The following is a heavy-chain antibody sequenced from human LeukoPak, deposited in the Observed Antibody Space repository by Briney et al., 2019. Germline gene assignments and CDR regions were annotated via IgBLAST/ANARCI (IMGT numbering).Heavy chain of an antibody. J-gene: IGHJ4*02. V-gene: IGHV4-38-2*01. Sequence: SETLSLTCAVSGYSISSGYYWGWIRQPPGKGLEWIGSIYHSGSTFYNPSLKSRVTISVDTSKNQFSLKLSSVTAADTAVYYCACQVLRYFDWYDYWGQGTLVTVSS. CDR3: ACQVLRYFDWYDY. D-gene: IGHD3-9*01. CDR1: GYSISSGYY. CDR2: IYHSGST.